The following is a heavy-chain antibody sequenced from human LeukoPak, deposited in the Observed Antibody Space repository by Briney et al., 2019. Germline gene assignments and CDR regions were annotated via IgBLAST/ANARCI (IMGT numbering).Heavy chain of an antibody. V-gene: IGHV3-21*01. CDR2: ISSSSSYI. D-gene: IGHD4-17*01. CDR3: ARDSVTTFDY. J-gene: IGHJ4*02. Sequence: PGGSLRLSCAASGFTFSSYSMNWVRQAPGKGLEWVSSISSSSSYIYYADSVKGRFTISRDNAKNSLYLQMNSLRAEDTAVYYCARDSVTTFDYWGQGTWSPSPQ. CDR1: GFTFSSYS.